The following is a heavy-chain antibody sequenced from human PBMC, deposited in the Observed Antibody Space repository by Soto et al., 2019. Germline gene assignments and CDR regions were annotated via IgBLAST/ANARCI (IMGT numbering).Heavy chain of an antibody. Sequence: APGQRLEWMGWINAGNGNTKYSQKFQGRVTITRDTSASTAYMELSSLRSEDTAVYYCARPSNDYGDYYAFDIWGQGTMVTVSS. CDR2: INAGNGNT. CDR3: ARPSNDYGDYYAFDI. V-gene: IGHV1-3*01. D-gene: IGHD4-17*01. J-gene: IGHJ3*02.